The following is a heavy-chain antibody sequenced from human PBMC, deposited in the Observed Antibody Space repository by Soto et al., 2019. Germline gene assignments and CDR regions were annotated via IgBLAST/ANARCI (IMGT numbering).Heavy chain of an antibody. CDR1: GVTISSGDYY. CDR2: IYYSGST. J-gene: IGHJ5*02. D-gene: IGHD2-2*01. Sequence: PSETLSLTCTVSGVTISSGDYYWSWIRQPPGKGLEGIGYIYYSGSTYYNPSLKSRVTISVDTSKNQFSLKLRSVTAADTAVYYWGRFHCHSPNCVPLAPGGRETRVTVSS. V-gene: IGHV4-30-4*01. CDR3: GRFHCHSPNCVPLAP.